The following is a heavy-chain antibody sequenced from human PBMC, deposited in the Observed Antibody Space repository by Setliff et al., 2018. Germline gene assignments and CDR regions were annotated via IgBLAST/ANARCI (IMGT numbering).Heavy chain of an antibody. CDR3: ARDHSGWYGGAFDI. Sequence: SGPTLVNPTETLTLTCTVSGFSLSNVGMGVTWIRQPPGKALEWLAHIFSNDQKSYNSSLKSRVTISKDTSKSQVVLTMTNMDPVDTATYFRARDHSGWYGGAFDIWGPGTMVTVSS. CDR2: IFSNDQK. D-gene: IGHD6-19*01. CDR1: GFSLSNVGMG. V-gene: IGHV2-26*01. J-gene: IGHJ3*02.